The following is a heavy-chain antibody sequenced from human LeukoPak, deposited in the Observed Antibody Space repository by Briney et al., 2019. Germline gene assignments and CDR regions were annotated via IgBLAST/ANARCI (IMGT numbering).Heavy chain of an antibody. D-gene: IGHD6-6*01. CDR2: IRSKRNGGIT. V-gene: IGHV3-49*04. Sequence: AGGSLRLSCTVSGFTFGEYAMSWVRQAPGKGLEWVGFIRSKRNGGITEYAASVKGRFVISRDDSKSIAYLQMKSLKTEDTAVYYCIRGASSSSSTFDIWGQGTMVTVSS. CDR3: IRGASSSSSTFDI. CDR1: GFTFGEYA. J-gene: IGHJ3*02.